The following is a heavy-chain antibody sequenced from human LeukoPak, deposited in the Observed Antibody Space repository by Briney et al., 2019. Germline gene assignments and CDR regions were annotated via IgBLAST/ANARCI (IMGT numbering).Heavy chain of an antibody. CDR1: GYSISSGHF. CDR3: ARDLGLTISANWFDP. V-gene: IGHV4-38-2*02. D-gene: IGHD3-9*01. CDR2: IYHTGAT. J-gene: IGHJ5*02. Sequence: SETLSLTCAVSGYSISSGHFWVWIRQPPGKGLEWIGSIYHTGATYYNPSLRSPVTISVDTSKNQFSLEVNSVTAADTAVYYCARDLGLTISANWFDPWGQGTLVTVSS.